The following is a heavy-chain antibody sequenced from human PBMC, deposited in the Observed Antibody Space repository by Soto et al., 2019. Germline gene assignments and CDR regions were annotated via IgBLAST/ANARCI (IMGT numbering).Heavy chain of an antibody. CDR2: INHSGST. CDR3: AILILTGYYSGGYVDY. J-gene: IGHJ4*02. Sequence: SETLSLTCAVYGGSFSGYYWSWIRQPPGKGLEWIGEINHSGSTNYNPSLKSRVTISVDTSKNQFSLKLSSVTAADTAVYYCAILILTGYYSGGYVDYWGQGTLVTVSS. V-gene: IGHV4-34*01. CDR1: GGSFSGYY. D-gene: IGHD3-9*01.